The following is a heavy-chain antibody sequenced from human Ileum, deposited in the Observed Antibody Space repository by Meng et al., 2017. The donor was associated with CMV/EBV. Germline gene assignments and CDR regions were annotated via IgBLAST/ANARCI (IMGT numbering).Heavy chain of an antibody. Sequence: CKASAYTFTGYYLHWVRQAPGQGLEWMGWVNPNDGGTNYAQKFQGRVTMTRDTSISTAYMELNSLTPDDTAVYYCARGGGASKLDYWGQGTLVTVSS. V-gene: IGHV1-2*02. J-gene: IGHJ4*02. CDR2: VNPNDGGT. CDR3: ARGGGASKLDY. CDR1: AYTFTGYY. D-gene: IGHD1-26*01.